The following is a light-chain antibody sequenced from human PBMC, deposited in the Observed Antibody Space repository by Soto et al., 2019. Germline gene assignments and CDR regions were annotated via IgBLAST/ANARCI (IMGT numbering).Light chain of an antibody. J-gene: IGKJ2*01. Sequence: DIQMTQSPSTLSASVRDRVTITCRASQTICSWSAWFQQRPGRAPKFLIYKASTLKNGVPLRFSGSGSGTQFTLTISSLQPDDFATYYCQQYNSYYTFGQGTKVDIK. CDR3: QQYNSYYT. CDR2: KAS. V-gene: IGKV1-5*03. CDR1: QTICSW.